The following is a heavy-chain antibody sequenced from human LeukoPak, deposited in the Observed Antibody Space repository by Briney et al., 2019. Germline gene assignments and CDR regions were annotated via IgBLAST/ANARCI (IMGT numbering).Heavy chain of an antibody. CDR2: ISSNGGST. CDR1: GFTFSSYA. Sequence: GGSLRLSCAASGFTFSSYAIHWVRQAPGKGLEDVSAISSNGGSTFYANSVKGRFTISRDNSKNTLYLQMNSLRAEDTAVYYCAKAHAGTGWSLYYFDYWGQGTLVTVSS. J-gene: IGHJ4*02. V-gene: IGHV3-64*01. CDR3: AKAHAGTGWSLYYFDY. D-gene: IGHD6-19*01.